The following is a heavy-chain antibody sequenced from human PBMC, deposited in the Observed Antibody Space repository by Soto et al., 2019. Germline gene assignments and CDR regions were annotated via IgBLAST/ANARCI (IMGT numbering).Heavy chain of an antibody. CDR1: GYTFTSYG. D-gene: IGHD3-22*01. Sequence: ASVKVSCKASGYTFTSYGISWVRQAPGQGLEWMGWISAYNGNTNYAQKLQGRVTMTTDTSTSTAYMELRSLRSDDTAVYYCARDSDYYDSTDSFDPWGQGTLVTVSS. CDR2: ISAYNGNT. J-gene: IGHJ5*02. CDR3: ARDSDYYDSTDSFDP. V-gene: IGHV1-18*04.